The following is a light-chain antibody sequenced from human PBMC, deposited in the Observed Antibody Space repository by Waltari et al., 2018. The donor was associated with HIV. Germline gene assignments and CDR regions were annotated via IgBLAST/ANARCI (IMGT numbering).Light chain of an antibody. CDR1: QIFSKS. V-gene: IGKV1-39*01. J-gene: IGKJ3*01. CDR2: SAT. Sequence: DIRMTQSPSPLSASPGDRVTITCRTSQIFSKSLNWYRQKPGRAPQLLIYSATSLQRGVSSRFSGSGSASGTEFTLTINNFQPEDFAIYYCQQSFMIPLTFGPGTKVDIK. CDR3: QQSFMIPLT.